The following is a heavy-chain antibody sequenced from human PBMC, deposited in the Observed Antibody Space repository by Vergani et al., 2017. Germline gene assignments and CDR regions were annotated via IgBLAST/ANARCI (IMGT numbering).Heavy chain of an antibody. CDR3: AGGGSYYYDSSHRWYFDL. CDR2: IIPIFGTA. D-gene: IGHD3-22*01. Sequence: QVQLVQSGAEVKKPGSSVKVSCKASGGTFSSYAISWVRQAPGQGLEWMGGIIPIFGTANYAQKFQGRVTITADESTSTAYMELSSLRAEDTAVYYCAGGGSYYYDSSHRWYFDLWGRGTLVTVSS. V-gene: IGHV1-69*12. CDR1: GGTFSSYA. J-gene: IGHJ2*01.